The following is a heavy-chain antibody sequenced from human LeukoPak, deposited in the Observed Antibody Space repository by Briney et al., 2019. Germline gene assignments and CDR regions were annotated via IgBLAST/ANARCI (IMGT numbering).Heavy chain of an antibody. V-gene: IGHV3-74*01. D-gene: IGHD2-8*01. CDR1: GFTFSAYW. CDR2: INSVGSST. J-gene: IGHJ4*02. Sequence: GGSLRLSCAASGFTFSAYWMHWVRHAPGKGVVWVSRINSVGSSTIYADSVKGRFTISRDNSENTLYLQMNSLRAEYTAVYYCARDVFNGPFVISLESWGQGALVTVSS. CDR3: ARDVFNGPFVISLES.